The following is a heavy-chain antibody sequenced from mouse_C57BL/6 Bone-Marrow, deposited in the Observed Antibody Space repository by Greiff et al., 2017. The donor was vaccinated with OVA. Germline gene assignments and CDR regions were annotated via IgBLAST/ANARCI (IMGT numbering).Heavy chain of an antibody. CDR1: GYTFTDYY. D-gene: IGHD2-4*01. Sequence: VQLQQSGPVLVKPGASVKMSCKASGYTFTDYYMNWVKQSHGKSLEWIGVINPYNGGTSYNQKFKGKATLTVDKASSTAYMELNSLTSEDSAVYYCARRLRGTMDYWGQGTSVTVSS. CDR3: ARRLRGTMDY. J-gene: IGHJ4*01. CDR2: INPYNGGT. V-gene: IGHV1-19*01.